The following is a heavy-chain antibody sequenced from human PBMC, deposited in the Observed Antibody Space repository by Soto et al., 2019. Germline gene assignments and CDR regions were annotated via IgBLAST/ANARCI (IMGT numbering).Heavy chain of an antibody. J-gene: IGHJ6*02. CDR3: ARAIRADSTASNLSYYTGLDV. Sequence: SLRLSCAAYGFTFRTYGMPCVRQAPGKGLECLAVISNNGINKYYAYSEKGRFTITRATSKDTLSLHMNSLRGEDKAIYDCARAIRADSTASNLSYYTGLDVWGQGTTVTVSS. CDR1: GFTFRTYG. D-gene: IGHD6-6*01. V-gene: IGHV3-30*03. CDR2: ISNNGINK.